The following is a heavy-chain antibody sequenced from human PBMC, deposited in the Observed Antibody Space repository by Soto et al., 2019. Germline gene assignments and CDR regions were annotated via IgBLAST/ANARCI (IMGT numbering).Heavy chain of an antibody. V-gene: IGHV3-33*01. CDR3: ARAHISSEISMPQTFHH. Sequence: QVQLVASGGGVAQPGRSLRLSCEASGFIFSNYDMYWVRQSPGKGLEWVALMRSDGSNKYYVDSVKGRFTISRDNSKNMLFLQMDSLRAEDSAVYYCARAHISSEISMPQTFHHWGPGTLVTVSS. D-gene: IGHD2-2*01. CDR2: MRSDGSNK. J-gene: IGHJ1*01. CDR1: GFIFSNYD.